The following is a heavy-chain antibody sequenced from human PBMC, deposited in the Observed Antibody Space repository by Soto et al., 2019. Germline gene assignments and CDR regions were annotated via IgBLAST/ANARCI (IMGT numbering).Heavy chain of an antibody. D-gene: IGHD3-22*01. CDR3: ARASSSGYREMDYFDY. V-gene: IGHV3-30-3*01. CDR2: ISYDGSNK. CDR1: GFTFSSYA. J-gene: IGHJ4*02. Sequence: GGSLRLSCAASGFTFSSYAMQWVRQAPGKGLEWVAVISYDGSNKYYADSVKGRFTISRDNSKNTLYLQMNSLRAEDTAVYYCARASSSGYREMDYFDYWGQGTLVTVSS.